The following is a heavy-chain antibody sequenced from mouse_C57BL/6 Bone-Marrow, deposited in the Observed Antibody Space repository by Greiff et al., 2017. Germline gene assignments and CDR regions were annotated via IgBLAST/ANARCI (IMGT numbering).Heavy chain of an antibody. CDR3: ARLTTVVYWYFDV. Sequence: EVNVVESGGGLVQPGGSLKLSCAASGFTFSDYGMAWVRQAPRKGPEWVAFISNLAYSIYYADTVTGRFTISRENAKNTLYLEMSSLRSEDTAMYYCARLTTVVYWYFDVWGTGTTVTVSS. V-gene: IGHV5-15*01. J-gene: IGHJ1*03. CDR2: ISNLAYSI. D-gene: IGHD1-1*01. CDR1: GFTFSDYG.